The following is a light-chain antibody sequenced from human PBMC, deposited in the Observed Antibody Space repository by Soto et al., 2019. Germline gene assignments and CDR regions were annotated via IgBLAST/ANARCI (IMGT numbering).Light chain of an antibody. V-gene: IGLV1-44*01. J-gene: IGLJ1*01. CDR1: ISNIGINT. Sequence: QALLTEPPSASGTPGQRVTFSCSGSISNIGINTVNWYQQLPGTAPQLLVSDNHRRPSGVPDRFSGSKSGTSASLAISGLQSEDEATYFCAAWDVSLKGFVYGTGTKVNVL. CDR3: AAWDVSLKGFV. CDR2: DNH.